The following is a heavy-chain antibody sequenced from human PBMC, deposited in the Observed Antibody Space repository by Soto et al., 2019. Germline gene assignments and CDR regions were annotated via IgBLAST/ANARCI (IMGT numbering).Heavy chain of an antibody. CDR2: ISSTTNYI. Sequence: GGSLRLSCAASGFTFTRYSMDWVRQAPGKGLEWVSSISSTTNYIYYADSMKGRFTVSRDNAKNSVYLEMNSLSAEDTAVYYCARESEDLTSNFDYWGQGTLVTVSS. J-gene: IGHJ4*02. CDR3: ARESEDLTSNFDY. CDR1: GFTFTRYS. V-gene: IGHV3-21*01.